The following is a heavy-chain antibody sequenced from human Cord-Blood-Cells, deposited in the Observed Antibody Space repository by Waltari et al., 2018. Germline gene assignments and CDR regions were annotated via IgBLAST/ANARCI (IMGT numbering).Heavy chain of an antibody. J-gene: IGHJ5*02. CDR2: IYYSGST. D-gene: IGHD2-2*01. Sequence: QLQLQESAPGLVKPSETLSLPCTVSGGSIRSSSYYWGRIRKTPGKGLEWIGSIYYSGSTDYNPSPKSRVTISVDTSKNQFSLKLSSVTAADTAVYYCARHTRGGSPNWFDPWGQGTLVTVSS. CDR1: GGSIRSSSYY. CDR3: ARHTRGGSPNWFDP. V-gene: IGHV4-39*01.